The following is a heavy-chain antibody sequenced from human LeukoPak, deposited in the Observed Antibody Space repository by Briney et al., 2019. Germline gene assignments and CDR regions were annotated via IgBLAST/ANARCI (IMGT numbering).Heavy chain of an antibody. D-gene: IGHD3-10*01. J-gene: IGHJ4*02. V-gene: IGHV1-2*02. CDR2: MNPNSGGT. CDR1: GYTFTGDY. Sequence: ASVKVSCKASGYTFTGDYLHWVRQAPGQRLEWMGWMNPNSGGTNYAQKFQGRVTMTRDTSISTAYMELSRLRSDDTAVYYCARDYASGSYYDYWGQGSLVTVSS. CDR3: ARDYASGSYYDY.